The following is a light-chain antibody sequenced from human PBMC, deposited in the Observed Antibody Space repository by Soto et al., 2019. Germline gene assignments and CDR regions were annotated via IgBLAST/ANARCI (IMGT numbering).Light chain of an antibody. V-gene: IGKV2-28*01. CDR1: QSLLHSNGYNY. Sequence: DIVMTQSPLSLPVPPGEPASISCRSTQSLLHSNGYNYLDWYLQKPGQSPHLLIYLGSNRASGVPDRFSGSGSGTDFTLKISRVEAEDVGVYYCMQALQTPPTFGQGTKLEIK. CDR3: MQALQTPPT. J-gene: IGKJ2*01. CDR2: LGS.